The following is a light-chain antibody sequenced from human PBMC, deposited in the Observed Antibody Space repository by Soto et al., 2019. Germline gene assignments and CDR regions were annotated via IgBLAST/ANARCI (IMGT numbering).Light chain of an antibody. CDR1: SSDVGAYNY. Sequence: QAALTQPRSVSGSPGQSVAISCTGTSSDVGAYNYVSWYQRHPGKAPKVIIYDVIKRPSGVPDRFSGSKSGNTASLTISGLQAEDEADYSCCSYAGGPYVFGTGTKLTVL. CDR2: DVI. CDR3: CSYAGGPYV. J-gene: IGLJ1*01. V-gene: IGLV2-11*01.